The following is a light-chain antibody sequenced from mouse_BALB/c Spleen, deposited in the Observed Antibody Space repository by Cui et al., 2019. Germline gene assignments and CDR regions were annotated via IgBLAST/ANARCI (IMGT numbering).Light chain of an antibody. Sequence: QILLTQSPAIMSASPGEKVTMTCSASSSVSYMHWYQQKPGSSPKPWIYETSNLASGFAARCSGRGAGTSYSLIISSMEAEDAATYYWQQRSSYYTFGGGTKLEIK. V-gene: IGKV4-69*01. CDR3: QQRSSYYT. CDR2: ETS. J-gene: IGKJ2*01. CDR1: SSVSY.